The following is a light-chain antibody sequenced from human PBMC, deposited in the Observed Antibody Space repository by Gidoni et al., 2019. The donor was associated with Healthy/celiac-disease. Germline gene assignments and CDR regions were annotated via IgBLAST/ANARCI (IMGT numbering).Light chain of an antibody. Sequence: QSVLTQPPSASGTPGQRVTLSCSGSSPNIGSNYVYWYQQLPGTAPKLLIYRNNQRPSGVPDRFSGSKSGTSASLAISGLRSEDEADYYCAAWDDSLSGHVVFGGGTKLTVL. CDR1: SPNIGSNY. V-gene: IGLV1-47*01. CDR2: RNN. CDR3: AAWDDSLSGHVV. J-gene: IGLJ2*01.